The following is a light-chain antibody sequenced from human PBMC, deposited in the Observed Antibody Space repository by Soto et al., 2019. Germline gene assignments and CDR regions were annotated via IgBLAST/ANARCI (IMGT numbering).Light chain of an antibody. CDR3: CSYALSSTDV. V-gene: IGLV2-23*02. CDR2: EVT. Sequence: QSALTQPASVSGSPGQSITISCTGTTSDVGKYNLVSWYQHHPGKAPKLLIFEVTQRPSGVSNRFSGSKSGNTASLTITGLQAEDEADYYCCSYALSSTDVFGTGTKLTVL. CDR1: TSDVGKYNL. J-gene: IGLJ1*01.